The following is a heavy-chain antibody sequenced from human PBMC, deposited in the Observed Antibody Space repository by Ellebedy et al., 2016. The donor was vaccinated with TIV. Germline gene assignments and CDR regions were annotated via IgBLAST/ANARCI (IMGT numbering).Heavy chain of an antibody. CDR3: AKDLPDYYDSSGSRNFDY. Sequence: GGSLRLSXAASGFTFSSYWMSWVRQAPGKGLEWVANIKQDGSEKYYVDSVKGRFTISRDNSKNTLYLQMNSLRAEDTAVYYCAKDLPDYYDSSGSRNFDYWGQGTLVTVSS. V-gene: IGHV3-7*03. D-gene: IGHD3-22*01. CDR2: IKQDGSEK. CDR1: GFTFSSYW. J-gene: IGHJ4*02.